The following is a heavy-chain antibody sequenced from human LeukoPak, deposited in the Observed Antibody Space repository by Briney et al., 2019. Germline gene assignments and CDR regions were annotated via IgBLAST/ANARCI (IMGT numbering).Heavy chain of an antibody. Sequence: PSETLSLTCAVYGGSFNGYYWSWIRQPPGKGLEWIGEINHSGSTNYNPSLKSRVTISVDTSKNQFSLKLSSVTAADTAVYYCARGGVGATPFDYWGQGTLVTVSS. CDR3: ARGGVGATPFDY. CDR2: INHSGST. D-gene: IGHD1-26*01. CDR1: GGSFNGYY. V-gene: IGHV4-34*01. J-gene: IGHJ4*02.